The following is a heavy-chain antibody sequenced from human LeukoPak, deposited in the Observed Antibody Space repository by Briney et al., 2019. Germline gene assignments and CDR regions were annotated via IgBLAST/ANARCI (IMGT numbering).Heavy chain of an antibody. V-gene: IGHV1-18*01. D-gene: IGHD3-3*01. J-gene: IGHJ5*02. CDR1: GYTFTSYG. CDR3: ARGVPRYDFWSGYYSRNWFDP. CDR2: ISAYNGNT. Sequence: ASVKVSCKASGYTFTSYGISWVRQAPGQGLEWMGWISAYNGNTNYAQKLQGRVTMTTDTSTSTAYMELRSLRSDDTAVYYCARGVPRYDFWSGYYSRNWFDPWGQGTPVTVSS.